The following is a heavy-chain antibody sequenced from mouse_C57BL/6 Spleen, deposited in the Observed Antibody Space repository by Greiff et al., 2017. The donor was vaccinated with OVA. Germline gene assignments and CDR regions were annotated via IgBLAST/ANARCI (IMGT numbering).Heavy chain of an antibody. D-gene: IGHD3-2*02. CDR2: INPNNGGT. Sequence: EVQLQQSGPELVKPGASVKISCKASGYTFTDYYMNWVKQSHGKSLEWIGDINPNNGGTSYNQKFKGKAKLTVDKYTSTAYMVLRRLTAEDAADYYCALPGSSGSFDFWGKGTTLTVSS. CDR1: GYTFTDYY. CDR3: ALPGSSGSFDF. V-gene: IGHV1-26*01. J-gene: IGHJ2*01.